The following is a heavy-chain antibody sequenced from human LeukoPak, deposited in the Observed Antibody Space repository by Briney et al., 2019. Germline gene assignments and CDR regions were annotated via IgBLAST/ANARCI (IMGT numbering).Heavy chain of an antibody. CDR2: IIPIFGTA. J-gene: IGHJ4*02. Sequence: SVKVSCKASGGTFSSYAISWVRQAPGQGLEWMGRIIPIFGTANYAQKFQGRVTITTDESTSTAYMELRSLRSDDTAVYYCARGSVLNQDYWGQGTLVTVSS. CDR3: ARGSVLNQDY. D-gene: IGHD2-8*01. CDR1: GGTFSSYA. V-gene: IGHV1-69*05.